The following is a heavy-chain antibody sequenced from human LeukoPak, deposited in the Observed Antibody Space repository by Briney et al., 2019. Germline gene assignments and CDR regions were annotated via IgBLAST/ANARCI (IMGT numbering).Heavy chain of an antibody. CDR2: INPNSGGT. CDR1: GYTFTGYY. J-gene: IGHJ4*02. Sequence: ASVKVSCKASGYTFTGYYMPWVRQAAGQGLEWMGWINPNSGGTNYAQKFQGRVTMTRDTSICTAYMELSRLRSDYTAVYSCARDLFFGSGSSPGSWGQGTLVTVSS. V-gene: IGHV1-2*02. CDR3: ARDLFFGSGSSPGS. D-gene: IGHD3-10*01.